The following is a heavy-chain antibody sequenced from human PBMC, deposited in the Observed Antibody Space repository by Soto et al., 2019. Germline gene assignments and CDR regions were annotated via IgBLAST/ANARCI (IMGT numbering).Heavy chain of an antibody. CDR1: GFIFSDYY. CDR2: TSSGGTTI. CDR3: SRVYDSSDYNYSPHYYIDD. Sequence: PGGSLRLSCAVSGFIFSDYYMSWIRQAPGKGLAWVAYTSSGGTTISYEDSVKGRITISSDNAKNTLHLQMIKMRAEDTATYYYSRVYDSSDYNYSPHYYIDDWGQGTTVTVSS. J-gene: IGHJ4*01. V-gene: IGHV3-11*01. D-gene: IGHD3-22*01.